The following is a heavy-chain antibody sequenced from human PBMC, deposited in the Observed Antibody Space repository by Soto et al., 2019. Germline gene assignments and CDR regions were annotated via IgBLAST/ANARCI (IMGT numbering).Heavy chain of an antibody. CDR2: IYYSGST. CDR1: GGSISSYY. J-gene: IGHJ4*02. V-gene: IGHV4-59*01. Sequence: PSETLSLTCTVSGGSISSYYWSWIRQPPGKGLEWIGYIYYSGSTNYNPSLKSRVTISVDTSKNQFSLKLSSVTAADTAVYYCARAPYYYDSSGYIWGKGTLVTVSS. CDR3: ARAPYYYDSSGYI. D-gene: IGHD3-22*01.